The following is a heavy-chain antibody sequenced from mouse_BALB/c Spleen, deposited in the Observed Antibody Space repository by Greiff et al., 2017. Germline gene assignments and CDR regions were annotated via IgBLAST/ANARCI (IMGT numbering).Heavy chain of an antibody. J-gene: IGHJ4*01. CDR2: IDPENGNT. CDR1: GFNIKDYY. CDR3: ASGRYPYAMDY. V-gene: IGHV14-1*02. D-gene: IGHD1-1*01. Sequence: EVKLQESGAELVRPGALVKLSCKASGFNIKDYYMHWVKQRPEQGLEWIGWIDPENGNTIYDPKFQGKASITADTSSNTAYLQLSSLTSEDTAVYYCASGRYPYAMDYWGQGTSVTVSS.